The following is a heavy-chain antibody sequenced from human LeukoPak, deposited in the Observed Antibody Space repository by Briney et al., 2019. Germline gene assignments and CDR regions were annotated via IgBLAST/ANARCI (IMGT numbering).Heavy chain of an antibody. CDR2: FDYSGST. V-gene: IGHV4-34*01. J-gene: IGHJ4*01. CDR3: ARGRGVLWFGE. D-gene: IGHD3-10*01. CDR1: GGSFSGYY. Sequence: SETLSLTCAVYGGSFSGYYWSWIRQPPGKGLEWIGDFDYSGSTNYNPSLKSRVTISVDTSKNQFSLKLCSVTAADTAVYYCARGRGVLWFGEGGHGTLVTVSS.